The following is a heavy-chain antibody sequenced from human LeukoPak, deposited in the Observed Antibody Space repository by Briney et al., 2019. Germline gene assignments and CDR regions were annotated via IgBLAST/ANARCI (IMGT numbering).Heavy chain of an antibody. J-gene: IGHJ4*02. CDR3: ASWYGAYCGGDCYPDY. D-gene: IGHD2-21*02. CDR2: ISAYSGNT. CDR1: GYTFTSYG. Sequence: ASVTVSCKASGYTFTSYGISWVRQAPGQGLEWMGWISAYSGNTNYAQKLQGRVTMTTDTSTSTAYMELRSLRSDDTAVYYCASWYGAYCGGDCYPDYWGQGTLVTVSS. V-gene: IGHV1-18*01.